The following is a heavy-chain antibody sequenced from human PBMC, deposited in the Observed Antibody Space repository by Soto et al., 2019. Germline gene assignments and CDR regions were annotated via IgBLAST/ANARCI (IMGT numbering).Heavy chain of an antibody. CDR2: INHSGST. CDR1: GGSFSGYY. V-gene: IGHV4-34*01. CDR3: ASRSGWHDY. Sequence: QVQLQQWGAGLLKPSETLSLTCAVYGGSFSGYYWSWIRQPPGKGLEWIGEINHSGSTNYNPSLKSRVTISVDTSKNQFSLKLSSVTASDTVVYYCASRSGWHDYWGQGTLVTVSS. J-gene: IGHJ4*02. D-gene: IGHD6-19*01.